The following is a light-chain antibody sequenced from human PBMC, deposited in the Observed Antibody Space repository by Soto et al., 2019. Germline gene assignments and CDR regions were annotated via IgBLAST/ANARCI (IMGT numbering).Light chain of an antibody. V-gene: IGKV2-30*01. CDR1: RSLVYSDGIAY. CDR3: KQGTHWPPT. J-gene: IGKJ1*01. CDR2: RAS. Sequence: DVVMTQSPLSLPVSLGQPASISCRSSRSLVYSDGIAYLNWFHQRPGQSPRRLIYRASSGDSGVHEICRGSGSATDFTLKNSRVEAEDVGVYYCKQGTHWPPTFGPGTKVEIK.